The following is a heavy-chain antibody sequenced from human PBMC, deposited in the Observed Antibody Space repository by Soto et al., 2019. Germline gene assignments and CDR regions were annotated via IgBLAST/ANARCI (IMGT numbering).Heavy chain of an antibody. CDR3: ARVKSSGWYYFDY. Sequence: PGGSLRLSCAASGFTFSSYDMHWVRQATGKGLEWVSGIGTAGDTYYVGSVKGRFTISRENAKNSLYLQMNSPRAEDTAVYCCARVKSSGWYYFDYWGQGTLVTVSS. V-gene: IGHV3-13*01. CDR2: IGTAGDT. D-gene: IGHD6-19*01. CDR1: GFTFSSYD. J-gene: IGHJ4*02.